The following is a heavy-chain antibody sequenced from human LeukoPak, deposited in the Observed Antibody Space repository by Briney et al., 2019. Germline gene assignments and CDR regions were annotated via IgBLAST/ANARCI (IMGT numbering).Heavy chain of an antibody. Sequence: SETLSLTCTVSGGSISSGGYYWSWIRQHPGKGLEWIGYIYYSGGTYYNPSLKSRVTISVDTSENQFSLKLSSVTAADTAVYYCARGVHVGIYFDYWGQGTLVTVSS. CDR1: GGSISSGGYY. J-gene: IGHJ4*02. CDR3: ARGVHVGIYFDY. V-gene: IGHV4-31*03. CDR2: IYYSGGT.